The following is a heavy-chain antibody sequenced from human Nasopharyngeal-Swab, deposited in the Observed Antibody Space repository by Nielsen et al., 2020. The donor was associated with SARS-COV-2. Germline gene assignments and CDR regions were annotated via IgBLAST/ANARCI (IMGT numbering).Heavy chain of an antibody. Sequence: GESLKISCPASGFAFSTYQMSWVRQAPGKGLEWISHITRSDITMYADSVKGRFTISRDNAKNTLYLQMTSLRDEDTAIYYCARDGVAVPGGYNWFDPWGRGTLVTVSS. D-gene: IGHD3-16*01. J-gene: IGHJ5*02. CDR3: ARDGVAVPGGYNWFDP. CDR1: GFAFSTYQ. CDR2: ITRSDITM. V-gene: IGHV3-48*03.